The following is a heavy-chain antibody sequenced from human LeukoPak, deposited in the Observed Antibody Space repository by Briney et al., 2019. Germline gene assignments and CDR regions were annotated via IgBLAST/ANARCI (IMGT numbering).Heavy chain of an antibody. D-gene: IGHD1-26*01. CDR1: GFTFSSYS. V-gene: IGHV3-21*01. CDR2: ISSSSYI. Sequence: GGSLRLSCAASGFTFSSYSMNWVRQAPGKGLEWVSSISSSSYIYYADSVKGRFTISRDNAKNSLYLQMNSLRAEDTAVYYCASSVGASGAFDIWGQGTMVTVSS. J-gene: IGHJ3*02. CDR3: ASSVGASGAFDI.